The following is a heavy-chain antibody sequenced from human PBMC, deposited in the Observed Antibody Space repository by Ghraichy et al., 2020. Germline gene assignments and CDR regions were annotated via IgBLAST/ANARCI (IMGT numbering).Heavy chain of an antibody. CDR2: ISYDGSNK. CDR3: AKDLFAGYGVFYYGSGSTYGMDV. D-gene: IGHD3-10*01. V-gene: IGHV3-30*18. Sequence: SCAASGFTFSSYGMHWVRQAPGKGLEWVAVISYDGSNKYYADSVKGRFTISRDNSKNTLYLQMNSLRAEDTAVYYCAKDLFAGYGVFYYGSGSTYGMDVWGQGTTVTVSS. J-gene: IGHJ6*02. CDR1: GFTFSSYG.